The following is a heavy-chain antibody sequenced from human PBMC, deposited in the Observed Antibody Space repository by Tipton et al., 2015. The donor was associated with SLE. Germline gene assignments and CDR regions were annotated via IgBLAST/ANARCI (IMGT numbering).Heavy chain of an antibody. Sequence: SLRLSCAASGFTFSSYSMNWVRQAPGKGLEWVSYISSSSSTIYYADSVKGRFTISRDNSKNTLYLQMNSLRAEDTAVYYCAKEVGATREYFDYWGQGTLVTVSS. CDR3: AKEVGATREYFDY. D-gene: IGHD1-26*01. V-gene: IGHV3-48*01. J-gene: IGHJ4*02. CDR2: ISSSSSTI. CDR1: GFTFSSYS.